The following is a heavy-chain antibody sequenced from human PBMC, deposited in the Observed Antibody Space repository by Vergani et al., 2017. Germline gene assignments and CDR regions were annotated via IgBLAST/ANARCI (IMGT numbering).Heavy chain of an antibody. CDR1: GGSISSGSYY. CDR2: IYTSGRT. J-gene: IGHJ4*02. CDR3: AGTYYYDSSGYYHFDD. D-gene: IGHD3-22*01. Sequence: QVQLQESGPGLVKPSQTLSLTCTVSGGSISSGSYYWSWIRQPAGKGLEWIGRIYTSGRTNYNPSLKSRVTITVDTSKNQFSLKLSSVTAADTAVYYCAGTYYYDSSGYYHFDDWGQGTLVTVSS. V-gene: IGHV4-61*02.